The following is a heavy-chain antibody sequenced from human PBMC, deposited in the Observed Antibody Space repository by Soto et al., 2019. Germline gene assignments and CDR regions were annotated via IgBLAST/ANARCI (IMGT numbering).Heavy chain of an antibody. CDR1: GFTFSSYA. D-gene: IGHD3-9*01. J-gene: IGHJ3*02. Sequence: GGSLRLSCAASGFTFSSYAMSWVRQAPGKGLEWVSAISGSGGSTYYADSVKGRFTISRDNSKNTLYLQMNSLRAEDTAVYYCAKDVLRYFDWPESLVVFDIRGQGKMFTVSS. CDR3: AKDVLRYFDWPESLVVFDI. CDR2: ISGSGGST. V-gene: IGHV3-23*01.